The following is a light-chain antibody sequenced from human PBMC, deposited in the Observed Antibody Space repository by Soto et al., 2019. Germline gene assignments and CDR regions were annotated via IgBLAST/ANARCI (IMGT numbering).Light chain of an antibody. CDR3: QQRSNWIA. CDR2: DAS. Sequence: EIVLTQSPGTLSLSPGERVTLSCRASQSVSTYLAWYQQKPGQAPRLLIYDASNRATGIPARFSGSGSGTDFTLTISSLEPEDFAVYYCQQRSNWIAFGQGTRLEIK. V-gene: IGKV3-11*01. J-gene: IGKJ5*01. CDR1: QSVSTY.